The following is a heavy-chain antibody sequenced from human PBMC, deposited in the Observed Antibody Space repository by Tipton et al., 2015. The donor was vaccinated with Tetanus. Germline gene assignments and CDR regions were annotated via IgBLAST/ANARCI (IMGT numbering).Heavy chain of an antibody. CDR1: RFTFRSYA. V-gene: IGHV3-30*04. CDR2: ISYDGGYK. J-gene: IGHJ2*01. D-gene: IGHD4-17*01. CDR3: ARDQSYGDYRNLDV. Sequence: SLRLSCAASRFTFRSYAMHWVRQAPGKGLEWIAIISYDGGYKYYADSVKGRFTISRDNSNDTLYLRMNSLRPEDTAVYYCARDQSYGDYRNLDVWGRGTLVTVSS.